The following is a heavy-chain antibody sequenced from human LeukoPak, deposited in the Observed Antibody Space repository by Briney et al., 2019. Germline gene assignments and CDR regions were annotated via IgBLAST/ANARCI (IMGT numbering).Heavy chain of an antibody. D-gene: IGHD2-21*01. J-gene: IGHJ3*02. V-gene: IGHV4-59*01. CDR3: ARGLPGYSGGDDAFDI. CDR2: VYYSGTT. Sequence: SETLSLTCTVSGGSISSYYWSWVRQPPGKGLEWIGYVYYSGTTNYNPSLKSRVTISVDTSKNQFSLRLSSVTAADTAVYYCARGLPGYSGGDDAFDIWGQGTMVTVSS. CDR1: GGSISSYY.